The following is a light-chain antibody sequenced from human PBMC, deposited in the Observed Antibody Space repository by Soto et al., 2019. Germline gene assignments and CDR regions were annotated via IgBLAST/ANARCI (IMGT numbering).Light chain of an antibody. V-gene: IGKV1-39*01. CDR1: XXXXXX. CDR2: GAS. Sequence: DIQMTQSPSSLSASVGDRVTMXXXXXXXXXXXLNWYQQKPGKAPNLLIYGASSLQSGVPSRFXXXGXGTDXXXTINSLXXEDFAIYYCQQTYSTPRTFGQGTKVEIK. CDR3: QQTYSTPRT. J-gene: IGKJ1*01.